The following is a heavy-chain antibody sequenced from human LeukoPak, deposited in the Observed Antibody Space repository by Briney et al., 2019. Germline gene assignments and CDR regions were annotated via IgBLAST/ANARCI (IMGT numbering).Heavy chain of an antibody. V-gene: IGHV4-31*03. CDR1: GGSISSGGYY. CDR3: AREYAAGNWFDP. Sequence: PSETLSLTCTVSGGSISSGGYYWRWIRQHPGRGLEWIGYIYYSGSTYYNPSLKSRVTISVDTSKNQFSLKLSSVTAADTAVYYCAREYAAGNWFDPWGQGTLVTVSS. J-gene: IGHJ5*02. CDR2: IYYSGST.